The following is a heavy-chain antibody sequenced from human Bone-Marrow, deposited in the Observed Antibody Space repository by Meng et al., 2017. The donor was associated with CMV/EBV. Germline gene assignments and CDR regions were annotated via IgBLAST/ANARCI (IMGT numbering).Heavy chain of an antibody. CDR3: ARGLYYYGSGSWSYGMDV. J-gene: IGHJ6*02. D-gene: IGHD3-10*01. CDR2: IIPIFGTA. Sequence: SVKVSCKASGYTFTSYGISWVRQAPGQGLEWMGGIIPIFGTANYAQKFQGRVTITTDESTSTAYMELSSLRSEDTAVYYCARGLYYYGSGSWSYGMDVWGQGTTVTVSS. V-gene: IGHV1-69*05. CDR1: GYTFTSYG.